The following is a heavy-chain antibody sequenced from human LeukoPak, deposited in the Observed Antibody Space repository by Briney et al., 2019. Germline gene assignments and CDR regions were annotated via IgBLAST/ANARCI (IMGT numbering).Heavy chain of an antibody. V-gene: IGHV4-59*08. CDR2: LYYNGST. Sequence: SETLSLTCTVSGGSISYYYWSWIRQPPGKGLEWIGYLYYNGSTNYNPSLKSRVTISVDTSKNQFSLKLSSVTAADTTVYYCARHGSGWLFNYWGQGTLVTVSS. CDR3: ARHGSGWLFNY. J-gene: IGHJ4*02. CDR1: GGSISYYY. D-gene: IGHD6-19*01.